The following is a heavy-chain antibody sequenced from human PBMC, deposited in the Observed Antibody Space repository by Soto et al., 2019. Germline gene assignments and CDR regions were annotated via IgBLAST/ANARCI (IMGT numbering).Heavy chain of an antibody. Sequence: SVGSLRLSCAASGFTFSSYGMHWVRRAPGKGLEWVAVISYDGSNKYYADSVKGRFTISRDNSKNTLYLQMRSLRAEDTAVYYCAKGGKGTAMVDHYYYGMDVWGQGTTVTVSS. CDR1: GFTFSSYG. J-gene: IGHJ6*02. V-gene: IGHV3-30*18. D-gene: IGHD5-18*01. CDR3: AKGGKGTAMVDHYYYGMDV. CDR2: ISYDGSNK.